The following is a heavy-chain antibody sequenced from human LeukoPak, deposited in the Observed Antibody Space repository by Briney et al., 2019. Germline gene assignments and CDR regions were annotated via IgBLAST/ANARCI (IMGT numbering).Heavy chain of an antibody. V-gene: IGHV3-23*01. CDR3: TQAQRYFDRLLPPDY. CDR1: GFTFSSYA. Sequence: GGSLRLSCAASGFTFSSYAMSWVRQAPGKGLEWASGISGGGGSTYYADSVKGRFTISRDNSKNTLYLQMNSLRAEDTAVYYCTQAQRYFDRLLPPDYWGQGTLVTVSS. CDR2: ISGGGGST. D-gene: IGHD3-9*01. J-gene: IGHJ4*02.